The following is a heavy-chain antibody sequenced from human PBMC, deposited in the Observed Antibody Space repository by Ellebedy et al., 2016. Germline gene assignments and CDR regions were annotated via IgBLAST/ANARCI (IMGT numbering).Heavy chain of an antibody. V-gene: IGHV1-8*01. CDR2: MNPNSGNT. J-gene: IGHJ5*02. CDR3: ARRRAGSFRILYHSSVWFNP. D-gene: IGHD2-8*01. CDR1: GYTFTSYD. Sequence: ASVKVSCXASGYTFTSYDINWVRQATGQGLEWMGWMNPNSGNTGYAQKFQGRVTMTRNTSISTAYMELSSLRSEDTAVYYCARRRAGSFRILYHSSVWFNPWGQGTLVTVSS.